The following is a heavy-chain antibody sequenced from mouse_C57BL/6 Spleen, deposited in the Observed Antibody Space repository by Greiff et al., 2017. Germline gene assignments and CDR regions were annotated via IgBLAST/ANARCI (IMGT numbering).Heavy chain of an antibody. J-gene: IGHJ4*01. Sequence: EVKLQESGGGLVKPGGSLKLSCAASGFTFSDYGMHWVRQAPEKGLEWVAYISSGSSTIYYADTVKGRFTISRDNAKNTLFLQMTSLRSEDTAMYYCATLLSHAMDYWGQGTSVTVSS. D-gene: IGHD2-10*01. CDR3: ATLLSHAMDY. CDR2: ISSGSSTI. V-gene: IGHV5-17*01. CDR1: GFTFSDYG.